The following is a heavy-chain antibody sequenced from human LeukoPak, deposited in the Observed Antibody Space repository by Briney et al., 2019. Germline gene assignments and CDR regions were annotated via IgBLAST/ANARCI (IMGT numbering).Heavy chain of an antibody. D-gene: IGHD5-24*01. CDR3: DRGKDGYNWGIFDT. CDR2: IYHSGST. J-gene: IGHJ5*02. V-gene: IGHV4-30-2*01. CDR1: VGSISSGGYS. Sequence: SETLSLTCGVSVGSISSGGYSWSWIRQPPGKGREWIGYIYHSGSTYYNPSLKSRVTISVDRSKYQFSLKLSSVTAGATATYYYDRGKDGYNWGIFDTWGQGTLVTVSS.